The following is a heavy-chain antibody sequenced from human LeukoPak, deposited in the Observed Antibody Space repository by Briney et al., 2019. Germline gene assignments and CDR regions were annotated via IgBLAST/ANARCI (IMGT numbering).Heavy chain of an antibody. V-gene: IGHV4-61*02. Sequence: SETLSLTCTVSGGSISSGSYYWSWIRQPAGKGLEWIGRIYTSGSTNYNPSLKSRATISVDTSKNQFSLKLSSVTAADTAVYYCARSIAARPVMTFDIWGQGTMVTVSS. CDR2: IYTSGST. CDR1: GGSISSGSYY. D-gene: IGHD6-13*01. CDR3: ARSIAARPVMTFDI. J-gene: IGHJ3*02.